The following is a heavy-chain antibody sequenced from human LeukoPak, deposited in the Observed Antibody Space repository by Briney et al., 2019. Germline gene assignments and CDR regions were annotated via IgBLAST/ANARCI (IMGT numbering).Heavy chain of an antibody. V-gene: IGHV4-59*01. CDR1: GGSISSYY. CDR2: IYYSGST. CDR3: ARAGGPVAVFDY. J-gene: IGHJ4*02. D-gene: IGHD6-19*01. Sequence: SETLSLTCTVSGGSISSYYWSWIRQPPGKGLEWIGYIYYSGSTNYNPSLKSRVTISVDTSKNQFSLKLSSGTAADTAVYYCARAGGPVAVFDYWGQGTLVTVSS.